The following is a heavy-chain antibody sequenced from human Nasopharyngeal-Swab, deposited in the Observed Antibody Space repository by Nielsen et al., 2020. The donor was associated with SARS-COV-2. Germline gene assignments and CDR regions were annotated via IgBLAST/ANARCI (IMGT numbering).Heavy chain of an antibody. V-gene: IGHV3-30*02. J-gene: IGHJ3*02. CDR3: AKDYYDSSGYHPDAFDI. CDR1: GFSFSSYG. D-gene: IGHD3-22*01. CDR2: IRYDGSNK. Sequence: GGSLRLSCVASGFSFSSYGMHWVRQAPGKGLEWVAFIRYDGSNKYYADSVKGRFTISRDNSKNTLYLQMNSLRAEDTAVYYCAKDYYDSSGYHPDAFDIWGQGTMVTVSS.